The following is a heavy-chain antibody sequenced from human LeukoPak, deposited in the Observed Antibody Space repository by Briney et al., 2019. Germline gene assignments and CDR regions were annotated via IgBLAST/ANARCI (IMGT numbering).Heavy chain of an antibody. J-gene: IGHJ5*02. V-gene: IGHV3-11*04. CDR3: ARDPAPQGWFDL. CDR1: GFTFSDYY. CDR2: ISTSGGTI. Sequence: GGSLRLSCAASGFTFSDYYMSWIRQAPGKGLEWVSYISTSGGTIYYADSVKGRFTISRDNAKNSLYLQMNSLRVEETAVYYCARDPAPQGWFDLWGQGTLVTVSS.